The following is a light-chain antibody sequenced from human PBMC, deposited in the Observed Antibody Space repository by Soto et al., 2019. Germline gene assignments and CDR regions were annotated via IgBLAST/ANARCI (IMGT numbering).Light chain of an antibody. CDR3: QQSYSTPPFT. CDR1: QSISSY. V-gene: IGKV1-39*01. Sequence: DIQMTQSPSSLSVFVGDRVTITCRASQSISSYLNWYQQKPGKAPKLLIYAASSLQSGVPSRFSGSGSGTDFTLTISSLQPEDFATYYCQQSYSTPPFTFGPGTKVDIK. CDR2: AAS. J-gene: IGKJ3*01.